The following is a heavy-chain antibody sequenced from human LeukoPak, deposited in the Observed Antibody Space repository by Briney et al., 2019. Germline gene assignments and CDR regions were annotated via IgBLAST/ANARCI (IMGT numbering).Heavy chain of an antibody. CDR2: MNPNSGNT. J-gene: IGHJ5*02. CDR3: ARLNWNDYVDP. CDR1: GYTFTSYD. D-gene: IGHD1-1*01. V-gene: IGHV1-8*01. Sequence: ASVKVSCKASGYTFTSYDINWVRQATGQGLERIGWMNPNSGNTGYAQKFQGRVTMTRNTSISTAYMELKSMSLEDTDMYYCARLNWNDYVDPWGQGNLVTVSS.